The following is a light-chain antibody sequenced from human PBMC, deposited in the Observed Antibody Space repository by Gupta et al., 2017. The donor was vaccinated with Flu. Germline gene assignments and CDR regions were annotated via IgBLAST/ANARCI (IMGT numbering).Light chain of an antibody. CDR2: AAS. J-gene: IGKJ3*01. V-gene: IGKV1D-12*01. Sequence: PAAVSASVGDRVTSTWRASQGIRKWLAWYQQKPGKARKRLIYAASRVESGVPSRFSGSGSGTDFTLTISSRQPEDFATYYCQQGNSFPFTFGHGTKVDIK. CDR3: QQGNSFPFT. CDR1: QGIRKW.